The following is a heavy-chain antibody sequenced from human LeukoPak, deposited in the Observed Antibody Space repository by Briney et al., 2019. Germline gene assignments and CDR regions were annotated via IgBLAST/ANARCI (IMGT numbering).Heavy chain of an antibody. D-gene: IGHD3-10*01. CDR3: ARLVFYGSGSYYNDY. Sequence: SETLSLTCTVSGGSISSYYWSWIRQPPGKGLEWIGYIYYSGSTNYNPSLKSRVTISVDTSKNQFSLKLSSVTAADTAVYYCARLVFYGSGSYYNDYWGQGTLVTVSS. V-gene: IGHV4-59*08. CDR2: IYYSGST. CDR1: GGSISSYY. J-gene: IGHJ4*02.